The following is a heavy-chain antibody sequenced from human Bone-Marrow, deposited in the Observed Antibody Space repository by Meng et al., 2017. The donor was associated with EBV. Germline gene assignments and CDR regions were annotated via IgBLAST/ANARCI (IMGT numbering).Heavy chain of an antibody. D-gene: IGHD3-10*01. CDR2: LIPMSGAP. J-gene: IGHJ4*02. CDR1: GGTFNSDA. Sequence: QVQAVQSGAEVKKPGSSVKVSCWTSGGTFNSDAVSWVRQAPGQGLEWMGGLIPMSGAPHYAQKFQGRVTITADESTSTHYMDLSNLRSDDTAMYHCASESGRGFTPDYWGQGTLVTASS. CDR3: ASESGRGFTPDY. V-gene: IGHV1-69*01.